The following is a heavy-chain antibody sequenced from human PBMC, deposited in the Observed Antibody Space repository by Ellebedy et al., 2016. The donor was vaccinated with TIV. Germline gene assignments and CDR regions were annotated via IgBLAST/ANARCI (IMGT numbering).Heavy chain of an antibody. CDR3: ARSGYASRFDY. J-gene: IGHJ4*02. CDR1: GGSISSYY. Sequence: MPSETLSLTCTVSGGSISSYYWSWIRQPPGKGLEWTGYISYSGSTNYNPSLKSRVTVSVDTSKNQFSLRLSSVTAADTAVYYCARSGYASRFDYWGQGTLVTVSS. D-gene: IGHD3-3*01. V-gene: IGHV4-59*12. CDR2: ISYSGST.